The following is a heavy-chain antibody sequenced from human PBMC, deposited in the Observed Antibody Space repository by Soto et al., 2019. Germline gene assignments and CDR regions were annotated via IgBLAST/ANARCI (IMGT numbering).Heavy chain of an antibody. CDR1: GYTFTSYG. CDR3: ARVQGGNYYGSGSYLPYYYCYMDV. V-gene: IGHV1-18*01. J-gene: IGHJ6*03. Sequence: ASVKVSCKASGYTFTSYGISWVRQAPGQGLEWMGWISAYNGNTNYAQKLQGRVTMTTDTSTSTAYMELRSLRSDDTAVYYCARVQGGNYYGSGSYLPYYYCYMDVWGKGTTVTVSS. D-gene: IGHD3-10*01. CDR2: ISAYNGNT.